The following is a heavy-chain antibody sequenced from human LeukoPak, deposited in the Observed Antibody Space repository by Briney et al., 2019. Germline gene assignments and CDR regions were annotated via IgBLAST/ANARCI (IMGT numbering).Heavy chain of an antibody. J-gene: IGHJ3*02. V-gene: IGHV3-30*18. D-gene: IGHD2-15*01. CDR3: EKLQYCSGGSCYSVAFDI. CDR2: ISYDGSNK. CDR1: GFTFSSYG. Sequence: GGSLRLSCAASGFTFSSYGLHWVRQAPGKGLEWVAVISYDGSNKYYADSVKGRFTISRDNSKNTLYLQMNSLRAEDTAVYYCEKLQYCSGGSCYSVAFDIWGQGTMVTVSS.